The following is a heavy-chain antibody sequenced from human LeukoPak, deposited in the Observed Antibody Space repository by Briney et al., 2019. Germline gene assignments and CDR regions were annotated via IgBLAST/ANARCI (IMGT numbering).Heavy chain of an antibody. V-gene: IGHV1-69*05. CDR1: GGTFSSYA. Sequence: SVKVSCKASGGTFSSYAISWVRQAPGQGLEWMGGIIPIFGTANYAQKFQGRVTITTDESTSTAYMELSSLRSEDTAVYYCARALRRDGYEGPRYYFDYWGQGTLVTVSS. CDR3: ARALRRDGYEGPRYYFDY. CDR2: IIPIFGTA. J-gene: IGHJ4*02. D-gene: IGHD5-24*01.